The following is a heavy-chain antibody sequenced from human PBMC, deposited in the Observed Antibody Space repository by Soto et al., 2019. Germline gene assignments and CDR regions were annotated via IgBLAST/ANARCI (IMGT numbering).Heavy chain of an antibody. V-gene: IGHV4-59*01. J-gene: IGHJ6*02. CDR2: IYYSGST. CDR1: GGSISSYY. CDR3: ARDAPRDFWSGCYYYGMDV. D-gene: IGHD3-3*01. Sequence: SETLSLTCTVSGGSISSYYWSWIRQPPGKGLEWIGYIYYSGSTNYNPSLKSRVTISVDTSKNQFSLKLSSVTAADTAVYYCARDAPRDFWSGCYYYGMDVWGQGTTVTVSS.